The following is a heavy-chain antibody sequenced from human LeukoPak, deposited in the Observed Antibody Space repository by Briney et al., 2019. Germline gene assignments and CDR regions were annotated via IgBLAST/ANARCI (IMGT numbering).Heavy chain of an antibody. CDR1: GFTFSSHD. D-gene: IGHD3/OR15-3a*01. J-gene: IGHJ6*02. CDR2: ISSSSGTI. Sequence: GRSLRLSCAASGFTFSSHDMNWVRQAPGKGLEWVSHISSSSGTIYYVDSVKGRFTISRDNAKNSLFLHMNSLRDEDTAVYYCARDPPPFWTGYSFQYYGMDVWGQGTTVTVSS. CDR3: ARDPPPFWTGYSFQYYGMDV. V-gene: IGHV3-48*02.